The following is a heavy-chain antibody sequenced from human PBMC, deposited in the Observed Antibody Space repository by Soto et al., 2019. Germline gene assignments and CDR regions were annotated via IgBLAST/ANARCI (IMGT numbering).Heavy chain of an antibody. CDR1: ASTFTGYY. D-gene: IGHD5-18*01. V-gene: IGHV1-2*04. CDR3: ARVAGYVNPSYGMDD. Sequence: SVKVSCRAPASTFTGYYMHWVRQAPGQGLEWMGWINPNSGGTNYAQKFQGWVTMTRDTSISTAYMELRRLTSNHTALYYLARVAGYVNPSYGMDDLYPGTTV. CDR2: INPNSGGT. J-gene: IGHJ6*02.